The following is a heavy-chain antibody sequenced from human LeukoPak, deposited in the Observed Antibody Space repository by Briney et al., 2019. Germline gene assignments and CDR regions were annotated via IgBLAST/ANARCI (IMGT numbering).Heavy chain of an antibody. CDR1: GGTFSSYA. V-gene: IGHV1-69*06. Sequence: ASVKVSCKASGGTFSSYAFSRVRQAPGQGLEWMGGIIPIFGTANYAQKFQGRVTITADKSTSTAYMELSSLRSEDTAVYYCVRYSYGNDYFDYWGQGTLVTVSS. J-gene: IGHJ4*02. CDR3: VRYSYGNDYFDY. D-gene: IGHD5-18*01. CDR2: IIPIFGTA.